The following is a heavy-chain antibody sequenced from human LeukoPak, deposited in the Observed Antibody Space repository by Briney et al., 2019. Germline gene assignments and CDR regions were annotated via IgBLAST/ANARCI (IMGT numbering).Heavy chain of an antibody. J-gene: IGHJ4*02. V-gene: IGHV3-53*01. Sequence: GGSLRLSCAASGFTVITNDMTWVRQAPGKGLEWVSVLYSDGNTKYADSVQGRFTISRDNAKNSLYLQMNSLRAEDTAVYYCARDESKGAVAVFDYWGQGTLVTVSS. CDR2: LYSDGNT. CDR1: GFTVITND. CDR3: ARDESKGAVAVFDY. D-gene: IGHD6-19*01.